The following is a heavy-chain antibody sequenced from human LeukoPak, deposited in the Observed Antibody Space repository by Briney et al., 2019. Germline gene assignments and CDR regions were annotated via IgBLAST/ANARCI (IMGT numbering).Heavy chain of an antibody. D-gene: IGHD3-16*01. J-gene: IGHJ4*02. CDR2: IYPGDSNT. CDR1: GYXFTTYW. V-gene: IGHV5-51*01. Sequence: GESLKISCKGSGYXFTTYWIAWVRQMPGKGLEWMGIIYPGDSNTRYSPSFQGQVTISADKSISTAYLQWSSLKASDTAMYYCARRTGGIGIHYFDYWGQGTLVTVSS. CDR3: ARRTGGIGIHYFDY.